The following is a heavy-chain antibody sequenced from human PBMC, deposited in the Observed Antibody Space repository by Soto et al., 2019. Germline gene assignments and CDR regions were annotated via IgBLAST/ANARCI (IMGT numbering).Heavy chain of an antibody. V-gene: IGHV1-3*05. CDR1: GYTFTSYA. J-gene: IGHJ4*02. D-gene: IGHD2-21*02. CDR3: ARSIVVVTALDY. CDR2: INAGNGNT. Sequence: QVQLVQSGAEEKKPGASVKVSCKASGYTFTSYAMHWVRQAPGQRLEWKGWINAGNGNTKYSQKFQGIVTITRDTSASTAYMELSSLRSEDTAVYYCARSIVVVTALDYWGQGTLVTVSS.